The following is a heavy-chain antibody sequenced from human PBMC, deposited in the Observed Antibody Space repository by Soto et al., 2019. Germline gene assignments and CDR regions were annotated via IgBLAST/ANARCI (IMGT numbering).Heavy chain of an antibody. D-gene: IGHD6-19*01. CDR1: GGSISSYY. CDR2: IYYSGTT. CDR3: ARLGVAGSEIDH. J-gene: IGHJ4*02. Sequence: QVQLQESGPGLVKPSETLSLTCTVSGGSISSYYWSWIRQPPGKGLEWIGYIYYSGTTNYNPSLKSRVTISVDTSKNQFSLKLSSVTDADTAVYYCARLGVAGSEIDHWGQGTLVTVSS. V-gene: IGHV4-59*01.